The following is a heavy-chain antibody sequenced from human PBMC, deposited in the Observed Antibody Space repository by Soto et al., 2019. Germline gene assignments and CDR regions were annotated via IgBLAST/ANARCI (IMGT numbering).Heavy chain of an antibody. CDR1: GFTFSSYA. Sequence: PGGSLRLSCAASGFTFSSYAMSWVRQAPGKGLEWVSAISGSGGSTYYADSVKGRFTISRDNSKNTLYLQMNSLRAEDTAVYYCAKDGRLTTVTTVPYYFYYWGQGTLVTVSS. CDR3: AKDGRLTTVTTVPYYFYY. D-gene: IGHD4-4*01. CDR2: ISGSGGST. V-gene: IGHV3-23*01. J-gene: IGHJ4*02.